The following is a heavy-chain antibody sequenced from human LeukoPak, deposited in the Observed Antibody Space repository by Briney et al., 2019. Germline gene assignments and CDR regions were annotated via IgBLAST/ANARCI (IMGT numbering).Heavy chain of an antibody. D-gene: IGHD6-19*01. J-gene: IGHJ4*02. V-gene: IGHV4-38-2*01. CDR2: IYHSGST. CDR1: GYSISSGYY. Sequence: PSETLSLTCAVSGYSISSGYYWGWIRQPPGKGLEWIGSIYHSGSTYYNPSLKSRVTISVDTSKNQFSLKLSSVPAADTAVYYCARSRPMYSSGWHEDYWGQGTLVTVSS. CDR3: ARSRPMYSSGWHEDY.